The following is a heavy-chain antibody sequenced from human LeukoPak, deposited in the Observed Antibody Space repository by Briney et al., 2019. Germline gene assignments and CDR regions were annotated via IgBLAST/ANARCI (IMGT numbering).Heavy chain of an antibody. D-gene: IGHD2-8*02. V-gene: IGHV3-30*01. J-gene: IGHJ4*02. Sequence: PGGSLRLSCAAPGFTSGNHAMQWVRQAPGMGLEWVAVITYEASNKYYADSVKGRFTISRDNSKNMLYLQMNSLRAEDPAVYYCARDYLVGCTDTICYPIDYWGQGTLVTVSS. CDR2: ITYEASNK. CDR3: ARDYLVGCTDTICYPIDY. CDR1: GFTSGNHA.